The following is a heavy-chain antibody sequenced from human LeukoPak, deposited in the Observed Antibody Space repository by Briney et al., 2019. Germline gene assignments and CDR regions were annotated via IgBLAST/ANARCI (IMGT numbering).Heavy chain of an antibody. CDR3: AKGKDRSPITMIPDY. CDR1: GVTLSTYA. D-gene: IGHD3-22*01. Sequence: GGSLRLSCAASGVTLSTYAMSWARQAPGKGLEWVSGISSSGSGDNTYYADSVKGRFTISRDSSKNTLFLHMNTLRAEDTAIYYCAKGKDRSPITMIPDYWGQGTLVTVSS. J-gene: IGHJ4*02. V-gene: IGHV3-23*01. CDR2: ISSSGSGDNT.